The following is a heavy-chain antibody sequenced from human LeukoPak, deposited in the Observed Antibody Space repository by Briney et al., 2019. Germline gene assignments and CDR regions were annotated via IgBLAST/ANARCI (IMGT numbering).Heavy chain of an antibody. CDR3: ARDRETYSSGWYPSDY. J-gene: IGHJ4*02. V-gene: IGHV3-30*04. CDR1: GFTFSSYA. D-gene: IGHD6-19*01. CDR2: ISYDGNNK. Sequence: GGSLRLSCAASGFTFSSYAMHWVRQAPGKGLEWVAVISYDGNNKYYADSVKGRFTISRDNPKNTLFLQMNSLRPEDTAVFYCARDRETYSSGWYPSDYWGQGTLVTVSS.